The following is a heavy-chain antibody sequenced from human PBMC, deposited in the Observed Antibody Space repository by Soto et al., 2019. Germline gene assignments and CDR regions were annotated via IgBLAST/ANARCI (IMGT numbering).Heavy chain of an antibody. CDR2: INPSGEST. CDR3: ARDMRVVAAGHYNCGIDV. Sequence: QVQLVQSGAEVKKPGASVKVSCKASGYTFTSYYIHCVPQAPGQGLEWMGTINPSGESTTYARKFQGRVTMSGDTSTSTGYMEVSSLRSDDTAVYYCARDMRVVAAGHYNCGIDVWGQGTTITVS. V-gene: IGHV1-46*01. J-gene: IGHJ6*02. CDR1: GYTFTSYY. D-gene: IGHD6-13*01.